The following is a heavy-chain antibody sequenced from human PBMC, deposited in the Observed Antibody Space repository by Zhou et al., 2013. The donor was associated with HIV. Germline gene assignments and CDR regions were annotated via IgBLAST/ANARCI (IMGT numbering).Heavy chain of an antibody. J-gene: IGHJ4*02. V-gene: IGHV1-69*12. CDR2: IIPFFGTA. D-gene: IGHD5-12*01. CDR1: GGPFSTYA. CDR3: ARGLSWPVPYYFDS. Sequence: QVQLVQSGAEVKKPGSSVKVSCKTSGGPFSTYAISWVRQAPGQGLEWMGGIIPFFGTANYAQKFQGRVAITAAESTNTAYMELSSLRSEDTAVYYCARGLSWPVPYYFDSWGQGTLVTVSS.